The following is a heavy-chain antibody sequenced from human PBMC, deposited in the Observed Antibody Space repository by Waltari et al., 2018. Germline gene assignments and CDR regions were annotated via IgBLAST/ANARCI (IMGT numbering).Heavy chain of an antibody. CDR1: GGTFSSYA. V-gene: IGHV1-69*01. D-gene: IGHD3-3*01. J-gene: IGHJ6*02. Sequence: QVQLVQSGAEVKKPGSSVKVSCKASGGTFSSYAISWVRQAPGQGLEWMGGIIPIFGTANDAQKFQGRVMSTADESTSTAYMELSSRRSEDTAVYYCAGEQSGYYYYGMDVWGQGTTVTVSS. CDR3: AGEQSGYYYYGMDV. CDR2: IIPIFGTA.